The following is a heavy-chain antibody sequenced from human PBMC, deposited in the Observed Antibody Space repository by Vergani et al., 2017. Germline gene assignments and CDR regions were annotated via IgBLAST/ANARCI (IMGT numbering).Heavy chain of an antibody. Sequence: QLLLQESGPGLVQPSETLSLTCTVSGDSISSSTYYWGWIRQPPGKGLEWIGSIYYSGSTYYNPSLKSRVTISVDTSKNQFSLKLSSVTAADTAVYYCARRSIFALKYWGQGTLVTVSS. D-gene: IGHD3-9*01. CDR1: GDSISSSTYY. V-gene: IGHV4-39*07. J-gene: IGHJ4*02. CDR2: IYYSGST. CDR3: ARRSIFALKY.